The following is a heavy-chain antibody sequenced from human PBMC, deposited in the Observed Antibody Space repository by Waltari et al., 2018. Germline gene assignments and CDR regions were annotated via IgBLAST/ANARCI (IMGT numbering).Heavy chain of an antibody. CDR2: ISGPGGST. J-gene: IGHJ6*02. CDR1: GFTFSNHA. CDR3: AKPAIVGNTAHFYGFDV. D-gene: IGHD5-18*01. V-gene: IGHV3-23*01. Sequence: EVQLLESGGGLVQPGGSLRLSCAASGFTFSNHAMTWVRQGPGKGLEWVSRISGPGGSTDYADAVEGRFTISRDNSHNTVYLQMNSLGVGDSALYFCAKPAIVGNTAHFYGFDVWGQGTTVTVSS.